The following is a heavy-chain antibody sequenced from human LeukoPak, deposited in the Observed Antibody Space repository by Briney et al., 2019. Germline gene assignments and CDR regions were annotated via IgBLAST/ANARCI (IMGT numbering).Heavy chain of an antibody. D-gene: IGHD3-9*01. Sequence: PGGSLTLSCAASAFTLSSYAVSWVRHAPGKGLEWVSAISGSGGSTHYADSVKGRLSISRDNSKNTLYLQMNRLRAEDTAVYYCAKEVRYFVWLTDGGVNWYFDLWGRGTLVTVSS. CDR2: ISGSGGST. CDR1: AFTLSSYA. J-gene: IGHJ2*01. CDR3: AKEVRYFVWLTDGGVNWYFDL. V-gene: IGHV3-23*01.